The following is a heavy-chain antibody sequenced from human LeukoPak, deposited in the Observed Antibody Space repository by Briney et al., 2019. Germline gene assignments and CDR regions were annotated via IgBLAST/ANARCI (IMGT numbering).Heavy chain of an antibody. J-gene: IGHJ6*03. CDR2: IFPSGGEI. CDR3: ANGYCTNGVCYPYYYYYMDV. V-gene: IGHV3-23*01. Sequence: GGSLRLSCAASGFTFSTFAMIWVRQPPGKGLEWVSSIFPSGGEIHYADSVRGRFTISRDNSKSTLSLQMNSLRAEDTAVYYCANGYCTNGVCYPYYYYYMDVWGKGTTVTVSS. D-gene: IGHD2-8*01. CDR1: GFTFSTFA.